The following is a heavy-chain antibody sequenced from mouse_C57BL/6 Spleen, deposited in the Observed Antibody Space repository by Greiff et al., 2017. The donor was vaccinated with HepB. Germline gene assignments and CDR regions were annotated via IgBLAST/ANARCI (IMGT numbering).Heavy chain of an antibody. J-gene: IGHJ1*03. CDR3: AVGITTVVAFYWYFDV. V-gene: IGHV1-72*01. CDR1: GYTFTSYW. Sequence: QVQLQQPGAELVKPGASVKLSCKASGYTFTSYWMHWVKQRPGRGLEWIGRIDPNSGGTKYNEKFKSKATLTVDKPSSTAYMQLSSLTSEDSAVYYCAVGITTVVAFYWYFDVWGTGTTVTVSS. D-gene: IGHD1-1*01. CDR2: IDPNSGGT.